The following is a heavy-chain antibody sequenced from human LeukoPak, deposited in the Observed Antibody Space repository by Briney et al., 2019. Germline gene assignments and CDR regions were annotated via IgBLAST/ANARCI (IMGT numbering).Heavy chain of an antibody. CDR3: AKPIGYYDFDY. D-gene: IGHD3-10*01. CDR1: DFTVSSNY. J-gene: IGHJ4*02. Sequence: GGSLRLSCAASDFTVSSNYMSWVRQAPGKGLEWVSVIYSGGSTYYADSVKGRFTISRDNSKNTLYLQMNSLRAEDTAVYYCAKPIGYYDFDYWGQGTLVTVSS. V-gene: IGHV3-53*01. CDR2: IYSGGST.